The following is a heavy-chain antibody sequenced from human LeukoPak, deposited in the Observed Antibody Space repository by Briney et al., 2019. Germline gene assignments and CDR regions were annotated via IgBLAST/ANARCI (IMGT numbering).Heavy chain of an antibody. CDR3: AREGGPFDY. J-gene: IGHJ4*02. CDR2: IYTSGST. CDR1: GGSISSGSYY. V-gene: IGHV4-61*02. Sequence: SETLSLTCTVSGGSISSGSYYWSWIRQPAGKGLEWIGRIYTSGSTNYNPSLKSRVTISVDTSKNQFSLKLSSVTAADTAVYYCAREGGPFDYWSQGTLVTVSS. D-gene: IGHD2-15*01.